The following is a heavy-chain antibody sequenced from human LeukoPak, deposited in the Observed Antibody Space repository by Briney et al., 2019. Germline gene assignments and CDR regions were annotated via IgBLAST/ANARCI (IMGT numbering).Heavy chain of an antibody. CDR3: AKDGGGTTPVDY. CDR2: IRYDGSNT. CDR1: GFTFSNYG. J-gene: IGHJ4*02. D-gene: IGHD1-1*01. V-gene: IGHV3-30*02. Sequence: PGGSLRLSCAASGFTFSNYGMHWVRQAPGKGLEWVTFIRYDGSNTYSADSVKGRFTISRDNSKNTLYLQMNSLRAEDTAVYYCAKDGGGTTPVDYWGQGTLVTVSS.